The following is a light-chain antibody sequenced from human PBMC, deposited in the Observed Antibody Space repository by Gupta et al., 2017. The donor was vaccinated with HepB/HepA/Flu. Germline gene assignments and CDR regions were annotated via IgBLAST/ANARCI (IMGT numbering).Light chain of an antibody. CDR2: EVS. CDR1: SSDVGTYNL. V-gene: IGLV2-23*02. Sequence: QSALTQPASVSGSPGQSITISCTGTSSDVGTYNLVSWYQQQPGKAPKLMIYEVSKRPSGVSNRFSGSKSGNTASLTISGLQAEDEAYYYCCSYAGSSTPFGGGTKLTVL. CDR3: CSYAGSSTP. J-gene: IGLJ2*01.